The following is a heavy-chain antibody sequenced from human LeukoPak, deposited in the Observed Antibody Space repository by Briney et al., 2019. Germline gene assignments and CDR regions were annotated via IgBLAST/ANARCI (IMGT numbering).Heavy chain of an antibody. D-gene: IGHD1-26*01. J-gene: IGHJ4*02. CDR1: GGSISSYY. V-gene: IGHV4-59*01. Sequence: SETLSLTCTVSGGSISSYYWSWIRQPPGKGLEWIGYIYYSGSTNHNPSLKSRVTISVDTSKNQFSLKLSSVTAADTAVYYCARYSGSYYGYFDYWGQGTLVTVSS. CDR3: ARYSGSYYGYFDY. CDR2: IYYSGST.